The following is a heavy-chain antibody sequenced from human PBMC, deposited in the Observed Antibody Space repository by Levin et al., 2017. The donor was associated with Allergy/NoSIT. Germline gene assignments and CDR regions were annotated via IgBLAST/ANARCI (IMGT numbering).Heavy chain of an antibody. CDR3: ARAEAAACVGTSCPIGYYYYYGMDV. V-gene: IGHV4-34*01. Sequence: SETLSLTCAVYGGSFSGYYWSWIRQPPGKGLEWIGEINHSGSTNYNPSLKSRVTISVDTSKNQFSLKLSSVTAADTAVYYCARAEAAACVGTSCPIGYYYYYGMDVWGQGTTVTVSS. CDR1: GGSFSGYY. CDR2: INHSGST. D-gene: IGHD2-2*01. J-gene: IGHJ6*02.